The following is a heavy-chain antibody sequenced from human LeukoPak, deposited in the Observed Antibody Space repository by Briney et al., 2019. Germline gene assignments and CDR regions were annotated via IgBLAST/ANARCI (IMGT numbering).Heavy chain of an antibody. CDR1: GFTFSGYG. Sequence: GGSLRLSCAASGFTFSGYGMHWVRQAPGKGLEWVAFIRYDGSNKYYADSVKGRFTISRDNSKNTLHLQMNSLRAEDTAVYYCAKDSPDPYCSSTSCYYYYYYYMDVWGKGTTVTVSS. CDR2: IRYDGSNK. D-gene: IGHD2-2*01. V-gene: IGHV3-30*02. CDR3: AKDSPDPYCSSTSCYYYYYYYMDV. J-gene: IGHJ6*03.